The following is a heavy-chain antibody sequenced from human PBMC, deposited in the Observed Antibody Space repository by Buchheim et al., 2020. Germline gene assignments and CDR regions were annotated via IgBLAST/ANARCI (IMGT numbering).Heavy chain of an antibody. CDR1: GYSFTSYW. J-gene: IGHJ6*02. D-gene: IGHD3-9*01. Sequence: EVQLVQSGAEVKKPGDSLKISCKGSGYSFTSYWIAWVRQMPGKGLEWMGIIYPTDSDTRYSPSFQGQVTISADKSTSTAYLQWSSLKASDTAMYYCARLGYDILRRTYYGMDVWGQGTT. V-gene: IGHV5-51*01. CDR3: ARLGYDILRRTYYGMDV. CDR2: IYPTDSDT.